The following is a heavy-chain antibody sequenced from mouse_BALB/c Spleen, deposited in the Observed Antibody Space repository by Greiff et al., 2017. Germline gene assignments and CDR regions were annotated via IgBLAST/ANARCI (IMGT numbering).Heavy chain of an antibody. CDR3: ARKLFYDRGYYYAMDY. D-gene: IGHD2-12*01. V-gene: IGHV5-6-5*01. CDR1: GFTFSSYA. Sequence: EVKLVESGGGLVKPGGSLKLSCAASGFTFSSYAMSWVRQTPEKRLEWVASISSGGSTYYPDSVKGRFTISRDNARNILYLQMSSLRSEDTAMYYCARKLFYDRGYYYAMDYWGQGTSVTVSS. J-gene: IGHJ4*01. CDR2: ISSGGST.